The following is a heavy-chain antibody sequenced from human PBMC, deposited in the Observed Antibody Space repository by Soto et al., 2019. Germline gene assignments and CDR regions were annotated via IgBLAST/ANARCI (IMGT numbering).Heavy chain of an antibody. D-gene: IGHD3-10*01. CDR2: ICHDGTRI. CDR3: ASDRSSSSSYAMDL. V-gene: IGHV3-33*01. Sequence: QVHLVESGGGVVQPGGSLTLSCSVADFAFRLHGIHWVRHTPGKGLEWVAMICHDGTRIYFRDSVRGRFTISRDSATIKVYLQMNNLRGDDSALYCCASDRSSSSSYAMDLWVQGTTVTVSS. J-gene: IGHJ6*02. CDR1: DFAFRLHG.